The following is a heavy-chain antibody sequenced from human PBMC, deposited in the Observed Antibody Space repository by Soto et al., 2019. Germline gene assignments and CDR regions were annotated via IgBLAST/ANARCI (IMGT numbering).Heavy chain of an antibody. CDR1: GGSFSCYY. CDR3: ARGRSYYDFWSGYYTYGMDV. D-gene: IGHD3-3*01. J-gene: IGHJ6*02. CDR2: INHSGST. Sequence: SEALSLTCAVYGGSFSCYYWSWIRQPPGKGLEWIGEINHSGSTNYNPSLKSRVTISVDTSKNQFSLKLSSVTAADTAVYYCARGRSYYDFWSGYYTYGMDVWGQGTTVTVPS. V-gene: IGHV4-34*01.